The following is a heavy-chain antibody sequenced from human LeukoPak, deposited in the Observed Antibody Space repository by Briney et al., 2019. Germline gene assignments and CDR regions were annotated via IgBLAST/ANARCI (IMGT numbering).Heavy chain of an antibody. V-gene: IGHV1-2*02. Sequence: ASVKVSCKASGYTFTGYYMHWVRQAPGQGLEWMGWINPNSGGTNYAQKFQGRVTMTRDTSISTAYMELSRLRSDDTAVYYCATYPKAWRGIDYWGQGTLVTVSS. J-gene: IGHJ4*02. CDR2: INPNSGGT. CDR1: GYTFTGYY. D-gene: IGHD3-16*01. CDR3: ATYPKAWRGIDY.